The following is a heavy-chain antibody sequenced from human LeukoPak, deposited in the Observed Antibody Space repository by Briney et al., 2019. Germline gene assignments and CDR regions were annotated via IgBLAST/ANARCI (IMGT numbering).Heavy chain of an antibody. CDR2: FDPEDGET. J-gene: IGHJ6*02. CDR3: ATGTAVAEPIYYYYYGMDV. D-gene: IGHD6-13*01. V-gene: IGHV1-24*01. CDR1: GYTLTELS. Sequence: ASVKVSCKVSGYTLTELSMHWVRQAPGKGLEWMGGFDPEDGETIYAQKFQGRVTMTEDTSTDTAYMELSSLRSEDTAVYYCATGTAVAEPIYYYYYGMDVWGQGTTVTVSS.